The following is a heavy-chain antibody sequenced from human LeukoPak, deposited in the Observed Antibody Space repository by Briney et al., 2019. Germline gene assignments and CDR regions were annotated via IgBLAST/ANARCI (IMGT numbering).Heavy chain of an antibody. Sequence: GGSLRLSCAASGFTFDDYAMHWVRQAPGKGLEWVSGISWNSGSIGYADSVKGRFTISRDNAKNSLYLQMNSLRAEDMALYYCAKAGDAWSIMITFGGADYFDYWGQGTLVTVSS. CDR2: ISWNSGSI. D-gene: IGHD3-16*01. V-gene: IGHV3-9*03. J-gene: IGHJ4*02. CDR3: AKAGDAWSIMITFGGADYFDY. CDR1: GFTFDDYA.